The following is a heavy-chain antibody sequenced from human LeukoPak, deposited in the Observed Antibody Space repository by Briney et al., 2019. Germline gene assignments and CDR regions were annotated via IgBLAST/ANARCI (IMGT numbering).Heavy chain of an antibody. J-gene: IGHJ4*02. CDR2: ISYDGSNK. Sequence: GRSLRLSCAAPGFTFSSYAMHWVRQAPGKGLEWVAVISYDGSNKYYADSVKGRFTISRDNSKNTLYLQMNSLRAEDTAVHYCARTRDLYGEDFDYWGQGTLVTVSS. D-gene: IGHD4-17*01. CDR3: ARTRDLYGEDFDY. CDR1: GFTFSSYA. V-gene: IGHV3-30-3*01.